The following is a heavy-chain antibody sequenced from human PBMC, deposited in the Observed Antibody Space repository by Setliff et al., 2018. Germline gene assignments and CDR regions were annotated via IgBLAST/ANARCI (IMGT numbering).Heavy chain of an antibody. V-gene: IGHV4-38-2*01. J-gene: IGHJ4*02. D-gene: IGHD4-17*01. CDR2: VSHSGSP. CDR1: GYSFKSDDY. Sequence: SETLSLTCDVSGYSFKSDDYWAWIRQSPGRGLEWIGSVSHSGSPYYNPSLKSRVSISEDRSKNRLSLKLNSVTAEDTAVYYCAKGLGYGDIVDSWGQGTLVTVSS. CDR3: AKGLGYGDIVDS.